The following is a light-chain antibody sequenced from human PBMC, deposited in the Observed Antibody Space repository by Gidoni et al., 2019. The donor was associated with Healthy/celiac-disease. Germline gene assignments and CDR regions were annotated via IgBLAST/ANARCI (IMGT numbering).Light chain of an antibody. J-gene: IGKJ1*01. CDR2: WES. Sequence: DIVMTQAPDSLAVSLGERATINCKSSQSVLYSSNNKNYLAWYQQKPRHPPKLLMSWESTRESGVPDRFSGSGSGTDFTLTISSLQAEDVAVYSFQQYYSTPPTFGQGTKVEIK. CDR3: QQYYSTPPT. V-gene: IGKV4-1*01. CDR1: QSVLYSSNNKNY.